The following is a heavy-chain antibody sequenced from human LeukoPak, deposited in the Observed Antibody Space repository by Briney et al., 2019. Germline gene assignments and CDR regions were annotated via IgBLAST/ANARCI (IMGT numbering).Heavy chain of an antibody. Sequence: TASETLSLTCAVYGESFSGYYWSWIRQPPGKGLEWIGEINHSGSTNYNPSLKSRVTISVDTSKNQFSLKLSSVTAADTAVYYCARGRNDSYYFDYWGQGTLVTVSS. D-gene: IGHD2-21*01. V-gene: IGHV4-34*01. CDR3: ARGRNDSYYFDY. CDR1: GESFSGYY. J-gene: IGHJ4*02. CDR2: INHSGST.